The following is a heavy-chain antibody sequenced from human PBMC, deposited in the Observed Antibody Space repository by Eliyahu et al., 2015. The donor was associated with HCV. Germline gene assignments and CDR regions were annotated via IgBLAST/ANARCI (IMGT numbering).Heavy chain of an antibody. CDR1: GNL. D-gene: IGHD3-10*02. V-gene: IGHV1-2*06. J-gene: IGHJ4*02. CDR2: INPNNGDT. CDR3: ARGNAGYVN. Sequence: GNLMHWVRQAPGQGLEWMGRINPNNGDTDYAQKFQGRVTVTRDTSISTAYMELNRLTSDDTAVYYCARGNAGYVNWGQGTLVTVSS.